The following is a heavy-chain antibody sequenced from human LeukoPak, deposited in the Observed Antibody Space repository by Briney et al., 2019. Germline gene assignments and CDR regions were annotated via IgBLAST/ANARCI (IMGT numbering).Heavy chain of an antibody. Sequence: SETLSLTCTVSGGSISSYYWSWIRQPPGKGLEWIGYIYYSGSTNYNPSLKSRVTISVDTSKNQFSLKLSSVTAADTAVYYCARQAFGTYSSSWVYYYYYMDVWGKGTTVTVSS. V-gene: IGHV4-59*08. CDR2: IYYSGST. CDR3: ARQAFGTYSSSWVYYYYYMDV. CDR1: GGSISSYY. J-gene: IGHJ6*03. D-gene: IGHD6-13*01.